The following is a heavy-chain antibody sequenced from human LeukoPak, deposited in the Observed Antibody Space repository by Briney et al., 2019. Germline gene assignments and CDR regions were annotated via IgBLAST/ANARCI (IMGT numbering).Heavy chain of an antibody. CDR2: ISSSSSSYI. V-gene: IGHV3-21*01. CDR3: ARERVGRVVPEARWLQH. Sequence: GGSLRLSCAASGFTFSSYSMNWVRQAPGKGLEWVSSISSSSSSYIYYADSVKGRFTISRDNAKNSLYLQMNSLRAEDTAVYYCARERVGRVVPEARWLQHWGQGTLVTVSS. J-gene: IGHJ1*01. D-gene: IGHD2-2*01. CDR1: GFTFSSYS.